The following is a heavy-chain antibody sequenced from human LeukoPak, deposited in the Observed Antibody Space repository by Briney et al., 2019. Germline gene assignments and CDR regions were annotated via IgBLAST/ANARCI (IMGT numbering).Heavy chain of an antibody. CDR2: IDYSGTT. CDR3: ARQTGSGLFILP. D-gene: IGHD3/OR15-3a*01. V-gene: IGHV4-39*01. J-gene: IGHJ4*02. CDR1: GGSIGPTSYY. Sequence: SETLSLTCSVSGGSIGPTSYYWGWIRQTPVKGLEWIGSIDYSGTTHYNPSLKSRVTISIDMSQNQFSLKMTSVTAADTAVYYCARQTGSGLFILPGGQGTLVTVSS.